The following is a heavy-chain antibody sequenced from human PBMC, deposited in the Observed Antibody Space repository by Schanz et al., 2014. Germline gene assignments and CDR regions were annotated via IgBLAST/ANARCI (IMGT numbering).Heavy chain of an antibody. CDR3: ARDTTWRLDL. Sequence: QVQLQESGPGLVKPSPTLSLTCTVSGGSIRSGTYYWSWIRLPAGKALEWVGRVFPNGITNYNPSLKSRFTISLDASNSQFSLPRTSPTAADTSVYYCARDTTWRLDLWGRGTLVTVSS. D-gene: IGHD1-1*01. CDR2: VFPNGIT. V-gene: IGHV4-61*02. CDR1: GGSIRSGTYY. J-gene: IGHJ2*01.